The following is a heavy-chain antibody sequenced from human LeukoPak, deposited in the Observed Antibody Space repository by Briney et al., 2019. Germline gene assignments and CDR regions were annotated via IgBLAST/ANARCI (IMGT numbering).Heavy chain of an antibody. J-gene: IGHJ1*01. Sequence: GRSLRLSCAASGFTFSSYAMHWVRQAPGKGLEWVAVISYDGSNKYYADSVKGRFTISRDNSKNTLYLQMNSLRAEDTAGYYCARAFARTQYGSSSWSFAYWGQGTLVTVSS. CDR3: ARAFARTQYGSSSWSFAY. V-gene: IGHV3-30-3*01. CDR2: ISYDGSNK. CDR1: GFTFSSYA. D-gene: IGHD6-13*01.